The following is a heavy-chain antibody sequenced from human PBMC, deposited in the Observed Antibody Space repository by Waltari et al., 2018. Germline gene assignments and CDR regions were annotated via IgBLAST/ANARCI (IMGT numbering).Heavy chain of an antibody. CDR1: GFTFDDLA. CDR2: ISGNCENV. CDR3: ARKIRTYYVVAFDL. Sequence: EEQLVESGGGLVQPGRSLRLSCAASGFTFDDLAMHWVRQAPGKGREWVSSISGNCENVADADYVKGRYTISRDNAKKSLFLQMNSVRPEETDLYYCARKIRTYYVVAFDLWGQGTMVLVSS. D-gene: IGHD1-26*01. V-gene: IGHV3-9*01. J-gene: IGHJ3*01.